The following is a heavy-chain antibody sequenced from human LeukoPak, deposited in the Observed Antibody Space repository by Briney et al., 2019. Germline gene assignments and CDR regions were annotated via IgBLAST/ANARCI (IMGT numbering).Heavy chain of an antibody. V-gene: IGHV4-4*02. CDR1: GGSISSSNW. CDR2: IYHSGST. J-gene: IGHJ4*02. D-gene: IGHD6-19*01. Sequence: SETLSLTCAVSGGSISSSNWWSWVRQPPGKGLEWIGEIYHSGSTNYNPSLKSRVTISVDTSKNHFSLRLNSVTAADTAVYYCARRLKTAVAEYYFDYWGQGTLVTVSS. CDR3: ARRLKTAVAEYYFDY.